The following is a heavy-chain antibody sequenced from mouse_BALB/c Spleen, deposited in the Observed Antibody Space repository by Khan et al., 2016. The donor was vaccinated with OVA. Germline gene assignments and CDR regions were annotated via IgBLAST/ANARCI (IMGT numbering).Heavy chain of an antibody. CDR3: ARTPYYHYNIMDY. CDR1: GFSLTNYG. D-gene: IGHD2-10*01. Sequence: QVQLKESGPGLVAPSQSLSITCTISGFSLTNYGVHWVRQPPGKGLEWLVVIWSDGSTTYNSALKSRLTISKDNSKSQVFLKMNSLQTDDTAVYFCARTPYYHYNIMDYWGQGTSVTVSS. J-gene: IGHJ4*01. CDR2: IWSDGST. V-gene: IGHV2-6-1*01.